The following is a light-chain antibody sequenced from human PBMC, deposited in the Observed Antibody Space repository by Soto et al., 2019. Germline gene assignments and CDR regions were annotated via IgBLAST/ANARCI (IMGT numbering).Light chain of an antibody. Sequence: QSALTQPASVSGSPGQSITISCTGTSSDVGGYNYVSWFQQHPGKAPRLMIYEVTNRPSGVSHRFSGSKSGNTASLTISGLQAEDEADYYCSSYTTSNTGVFGGGTKLT. CDR2: EVT. V-gene: IGLV2-14*01. CDR1: SSDVGGYNY. CDR3: SSYTTSNTGV. J-gene: IGLJ2*01.